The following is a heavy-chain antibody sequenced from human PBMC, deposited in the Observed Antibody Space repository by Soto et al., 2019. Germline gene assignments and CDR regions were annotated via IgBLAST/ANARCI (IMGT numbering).Heavy chain of an antibody. Sequence: SETLSLTCTVSGDSISSSNYYWSWIRHLPGKGLEWIGYIYHSGITYYNPSLKSRVHLSVDTSKNQLSLNLTSVTAADTAVYYWARDDRDYYDRSGRDYWGQGTLVTVS. J-gene: IGHJ4*02. CDR3: ARDDRDYYDRSGRDY. V-gene: IGHV4-31*03. D-gene: IGHD3-22*01. CDR2: IYHSGIT. CDR1: GDSISSSNYY.